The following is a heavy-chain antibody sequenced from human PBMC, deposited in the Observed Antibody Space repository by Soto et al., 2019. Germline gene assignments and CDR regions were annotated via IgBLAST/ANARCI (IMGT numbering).Heavy chain of an antibody. Sequence: EVQLLESGGGLVQPGRSLRLSCAASGFTFSNYAMSWVRQAPGQGLDWVSAISGSGGTTSYADSVKGRFTISRDNSKYPLFLQMNSLGAVDAAVSYCANFFFETGSNSGWPWSFQHWGQGTLVTVSS. D-gene: IGHD6-25*01. J-gene: IGHJ4*02. V-gene: IGHV3-23*01. CDR3: ANFFFETGSNSGWPWSFQH. CDR2: ISGSGGTT. CDR1: GFTFSNYA.